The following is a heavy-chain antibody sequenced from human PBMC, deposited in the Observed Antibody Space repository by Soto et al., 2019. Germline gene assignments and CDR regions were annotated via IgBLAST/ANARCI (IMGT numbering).Heavy chain of an antibody. CDR1: GFTFSSYS. Sequence: ESGGGLVKPGGSLRLSCAASGFTFSSYSMNWVRQAPGKELEWVSSISSSSSYIYYADSVKGRFTISRDNAKNSLYLQMNSLRAEDTAVYYCASMPREYSGYDLGYWGQGTLVTVSS. D-gene: IGHD5-12*01. CDR3: ASMPREYSGYDLGY. J-gene: IGHJ4*02. CDR2: ISSSSSYI. V-gene: IGHV3-21*01.